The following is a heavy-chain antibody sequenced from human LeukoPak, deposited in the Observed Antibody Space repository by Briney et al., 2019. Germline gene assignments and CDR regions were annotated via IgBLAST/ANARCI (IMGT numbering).Heavy chain of an antibody. J-gene: IGHJ6*03. CDR2: INGSGGRI. V-gene: IGHV3-23*01. D-gene: IGHD5/OR15-5a*01. Sequence: PGGSLRLSCAASGFTFSSYAMSWVRQAPGKGLEWVSAINGSGGRIYYADSVKGRFTISRDNAKNTLYLQMNSLRVEDTAIYYCARSTTHYYYYYMDVWGKGTTVTVSS. CDR1: GFTFSSYA. CDR3: ARSTTHYYYYYMDV.